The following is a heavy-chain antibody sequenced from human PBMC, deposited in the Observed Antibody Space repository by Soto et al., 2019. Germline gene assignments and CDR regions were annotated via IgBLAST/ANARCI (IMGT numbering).Heavy chain of an antibody. J-gene: IGHJ6*02. CDR3: ARELPFQWELQRRYGMDV. V-gene: IGHV3-48*02. D-gene: IGHD1-26*01. CDR1: GFTFSSYS. CDR2: ISSSSSTI. Sequence: EVQLVESGGGLVQPGGSLRLSCAASGFTFSSYSMNWVRQAPGKGLEWVSYISSSSSTIYYADSVKGRFTISRDNAKNSLYLQMNSLRDEDTAVYYCARELPFQWELQRRYGMDVWGQGTTVTVSS.